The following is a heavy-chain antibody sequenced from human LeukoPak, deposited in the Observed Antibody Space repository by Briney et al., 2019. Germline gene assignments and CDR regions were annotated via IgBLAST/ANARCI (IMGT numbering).Heavy chain of an antibody. J-gene: IGHJ5*02. D-gene: IGHD1-14*01. CDR3: ARENLAPGAPSWFDP. CDR2: MYYSGST. CDR1: GASISSYF. V-gene: IGHV4-59*13. Sequence: SETLSLTCTASGASISSYFWNWIRQPPGKGLEWIGSMYYSGSTNYNPSLKSRVTISADTSKDQFSLRLTSLTAADTAVYYCARENLAPGAPSWFDPWGQGTLVTVAS.